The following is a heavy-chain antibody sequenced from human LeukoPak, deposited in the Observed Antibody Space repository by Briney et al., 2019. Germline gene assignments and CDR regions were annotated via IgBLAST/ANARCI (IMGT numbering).Heavy chain of an antibody. D-gene: IGHD2-2*01. V-gene: IGHV4-39*07. CDR3: ARDSCSSTSCRRKFDN. CDR2: IYYSGST. Sequence: SETLSLICTVSGGSITSSNYFWGWIRQSPGKGLEWIGSIYYSGSTYYNPSLKSRVTISVETSKIQFSLKLSSVTAADSAVYYCARDSCSSTSCRRKFDNWGQGTLVTVSS. J-gene: IGHJ4*02. CDR1: GGSITSSNYF.